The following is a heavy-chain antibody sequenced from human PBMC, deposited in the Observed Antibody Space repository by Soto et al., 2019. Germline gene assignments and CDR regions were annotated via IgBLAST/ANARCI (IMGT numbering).Heavy chain of an antibody. Sequence: SETLSLTCTVSGGSISSGDYYWSWIRQPPGKGLEWIGYIYYSGSTYYNPSLKSRVIISVDTSKNQFSLKLSSVTAADTAVYYCAREFYYDSSGFDYWGQGTLVTVS. J-gene: IGHJ4*02. D-gene: IGHD3-22*01. CDR3: AREFYYDSSGFDY. V-gene: IGHV4-30-4*01. CDR1: GGSISSGDYY. CDR2: IYYSGST.